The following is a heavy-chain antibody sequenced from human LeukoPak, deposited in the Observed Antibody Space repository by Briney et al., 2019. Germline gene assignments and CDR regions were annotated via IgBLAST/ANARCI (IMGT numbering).Heavy chain of an antibody. CDR1: GFTFSTYA. CDR3: AKEPGP. J-gene: IGHJ5*02. Sequence: GGSLGLSCVASGFTFSTYAMSWVRQAPGKGLEWVSGITGSESSTYYADSVKGRFTISRDNSKNTLYLQMNSLRAEDTAVYYCAKEPGPWGQGTLVTVSS. CDR2: ITGSESST. V-gene: IGHV3-23*01.